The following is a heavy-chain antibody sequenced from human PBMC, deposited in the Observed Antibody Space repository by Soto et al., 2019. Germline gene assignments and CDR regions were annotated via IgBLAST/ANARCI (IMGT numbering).Heavy chain of an antibody. CDR3: ARSYRPTYYDFWSGYPSGAFDI. D-gene: IGHD3-3*01. V-gene: IGHV1-18*04. CDR2: ISAYNGNT. Sequence: ASVKVSSKASGYTFTSYGISWVRQAPGQGLEWMGWISAYNGNTNYEQKLQGRVTMTTDTSTSTAYMELRSLRSDDTAVYYCARSYRPTYYDFWSGYPSGAFDIWGQGTMVTVSS. CDR1: GYTFTSYG. J-gene: IGHJ3*02.